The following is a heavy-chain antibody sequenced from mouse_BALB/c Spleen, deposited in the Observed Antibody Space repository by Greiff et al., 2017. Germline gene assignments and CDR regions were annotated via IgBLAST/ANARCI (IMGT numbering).Heavy chain of an antibody. J-gene: IGHJ3*01. D-gene: IGHD1-1*01. CDR1: GYSITSGYY. CDR2: ISYDGSN. Sequence: ESGPGLVKPSQSLSLTCSVTGYSITSGYYWNWIRQFPGNKLEWMGYISYDGSNNYNPSLKNRISITRDTSKNQFFLKLNSVTTEDTATYYCARDLDGTPCAYWGQGTLVTVSA. CDR3: ARDLDGTPCAY. V-gene: IGHV3-6*02.